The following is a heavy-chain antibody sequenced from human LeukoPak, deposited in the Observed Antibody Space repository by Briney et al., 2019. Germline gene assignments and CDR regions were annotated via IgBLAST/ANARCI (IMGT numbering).Heavy chain of an antibody. Sequence: GESLKISCKGSGYSFTTYWIGWVRQMPGQGLEWMGIIYPGDSDTRYSQPFQGQVTISAQRSIHTAYLQWSSLKASDTALYYCASRKKGRATGGFDYWGQGTLVTVSS. CDR2: IYPGDSDT. V-gene: IGHV5-51*01. CDR3: ASRKKGRATGGFDY. CDR1: GYSFTTYW. D-gene: IGHD5-24*01. J-gene: IGHJ4*02.